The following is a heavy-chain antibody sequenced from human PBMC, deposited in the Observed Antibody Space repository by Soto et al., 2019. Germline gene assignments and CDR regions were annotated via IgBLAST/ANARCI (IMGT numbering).Heavy chain of an antibody. D-gene: IGHD4-17*01. V-gene: IGHV1-18*01. CDR1: GYTFTSFG. CDR3: ARTTPGMTMVTTGGAWHLDL. J-gene: IGHJ2*01. CDR2: ISAYNGNT. Sequence: QVQLAQSGAEVKKPGASVKVSCKASGYTFTSFGITWVRQAPGQGLEWMGWISAYNGNTKYAQQFQGRVTMTTDTSTSTAYMELRSLRSDDTAVYFCARTTPGMTMVTTGGAWHLDLWGRGTLVIVSS.